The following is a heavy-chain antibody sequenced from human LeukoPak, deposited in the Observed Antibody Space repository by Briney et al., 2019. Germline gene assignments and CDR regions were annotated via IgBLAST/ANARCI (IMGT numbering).Heavy chain of an antibody. J-gene: IGHJ6*02. CDR3: ASPGYYGMDV. Sequence: PSETLSLTCAVYGGSFSGYYWSWIRQPPGKGLEWIGEVNHSGSTNYNPSLKSRVTISVDTSKNQFSLKLSSVTAADTAVYYCASPGYYGMDVWGQGTTVTVSS. CDR2: VNHSGST. CDR1: GGSFSGYY. V-gene: IGHV4-34*01.